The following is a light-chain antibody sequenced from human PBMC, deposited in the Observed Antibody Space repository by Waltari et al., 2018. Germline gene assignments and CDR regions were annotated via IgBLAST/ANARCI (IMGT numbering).Light chain of an antibody. V-gene: IGKV3-20*01. Sequence: EIVLTQSPGTLSLSPGERATLTCRARHYVDNNYLAWFHHKAGQSPRLLICGASRRATGIPDRFSGRGSGTDFTRVISSLEPEDSAVYYCQQYGTSQGTFGQGTKVEI. CDR1: HYVDNNY. CDR2: GAS. J-gene: IGKJ1*01. CDR3: QQYGTSQGT.